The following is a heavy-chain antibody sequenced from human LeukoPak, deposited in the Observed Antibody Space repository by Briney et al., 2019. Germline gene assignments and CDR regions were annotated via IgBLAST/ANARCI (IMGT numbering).Heavy chain of an antibody. CDR3: ARDYYDSSWVANWLDP. V-gene: IGHV4-39*07. CDR2: INHSGST. D-gene: IGHD3-22*01. Sequence: SETLSLTCTVSGGSISSSSYYWGWIRQPPGKGLEWIRTINHSGSTHYNPSLKSRVTISVDTSKNQFSLKLSSVTAADTAVYYCARDYYDSSWVANWLDPWGQGTLVTVSS. CDR1: GGSISSSSYY. J-gene: IGHJ5*02.